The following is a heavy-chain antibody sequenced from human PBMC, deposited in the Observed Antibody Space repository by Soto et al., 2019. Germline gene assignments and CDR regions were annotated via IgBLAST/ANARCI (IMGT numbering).Heavy chain of an antibody. J-gene: IGHJ4*02. CDR1: GYSFTNYW. D-gene: IGHD5-18*01. V-gene: IGHV5-51*01. Sequence: GESLKISCKISGYSFTNYWIGWVRQMSGKGLEWMGIIYPGDSGTKYSPSFQGQVTISADESIHTAYLQWSSLKASDTAMYYCARRGYAYGEFDYWGQGTLVTVSS. CDR2: IYPGDSGT. CDR3: ARRGYAYGEFDY.